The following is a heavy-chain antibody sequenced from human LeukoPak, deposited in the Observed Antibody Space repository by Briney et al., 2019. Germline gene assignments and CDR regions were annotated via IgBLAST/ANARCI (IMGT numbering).Heavy chain of an antibody. J-gene: IGHJ4*02. CDR2: ISGSGGST. CDR3: AKDYGDYGSFDY. Sequence: GGSLRLSCAASGFTFSSYAMRWVRQAPGKGLEWVSAISGSGGSTYYADSVKGRFTISRDNSKNTLYLQMNSLRAEDTAVYYCAKDYGDYGSFDYWGQGTLVTVSS. CDR1: GFTFSSYA. V-gene: IGHV3-23*01. D-gene: IGHD4-17*01.